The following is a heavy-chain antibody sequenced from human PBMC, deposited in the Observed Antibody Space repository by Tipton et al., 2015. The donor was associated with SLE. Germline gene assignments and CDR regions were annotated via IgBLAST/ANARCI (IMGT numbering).Heavy chain of an antibody. CDR3: ARGKGHDWHIDF. J-gene: IGHJ4*02. D-gene: IGHD1/OR15-1a*01. CDR1: GASIDNDY. CDR2: IYYSGYT. Sequence: GLVKPSETLSLTCTVSGASIDNDYWNWFRQPPGKEPEWIGHIYYSGYTNYNPSLRGRVTISKDMSNNHISLKLTSVTAADTAMYYCARGKGHDWHIDFWGQGTLVTVSS. V-gene: IGHV4-59*01.